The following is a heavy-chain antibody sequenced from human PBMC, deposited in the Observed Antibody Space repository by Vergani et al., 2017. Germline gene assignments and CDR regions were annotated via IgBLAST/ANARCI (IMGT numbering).Heavy chain of an antibody. CDR2: ISSSSSTI. J-gene: IGHJ4*02. CDR3: ASLIVGATSVLFDY. D-gene: IGHD1-26*01. CDR1: GFTFSSYS. Sequence: EVQLLESGGGLVQPGGSLRLSCAASGFTFSSYSMNWVRQAPGKGLEWVSYISSSSSTIYYADSVKGRFTISRDNAKNSLYLQMNSLRDEDTAVYYCASLIVGATSVLFDYWGQGTLVTVSS. V-gene: IGHV3-48*02.